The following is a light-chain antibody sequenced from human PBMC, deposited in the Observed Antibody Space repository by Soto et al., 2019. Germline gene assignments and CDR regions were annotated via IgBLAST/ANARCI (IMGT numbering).Light chain of an antibody. CDR3: AAWDDSLNGFV. CDR2: SDD. V-gene: IGLV1-44*01. J-gene: IGLJ1*01. Sequence: QSALTQPPSASGTPGQRVTISCSGSSSNIGSNTIHWYQQLPGTAPKLLIHSDDKLPSGVPDRFSGSKSGTSGSLAISGLQSGDEADYYCAAWDDSLNGFVFGAGTKVTV. CDR1: SSNIGSNT.